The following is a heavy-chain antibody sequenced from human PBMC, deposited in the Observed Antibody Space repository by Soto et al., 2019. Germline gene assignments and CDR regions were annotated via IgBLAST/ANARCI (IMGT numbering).Heavy chain of an antibody. CDR2: IKQDGSEK. J-gene: IGHJ6*03. CDR3: AREGQCSGGSCYEYYYYYYIDV. V-gene: IGHV3-7*01. D-gene: IGHD2-15*01. CDR1: GFTFSSYW. Sequence: EVQLVESGGGLVQPGGSLRLSCAASGFTFSSYWMSWVRQAPGKGLEWVANIKQDGSEKYYVDSVKGRFTISRDNAKNSLYLRMNILRAEDSAVYYCAREGQCSGGSCYEYYYYYYIDVWGKGTTVTVSS.